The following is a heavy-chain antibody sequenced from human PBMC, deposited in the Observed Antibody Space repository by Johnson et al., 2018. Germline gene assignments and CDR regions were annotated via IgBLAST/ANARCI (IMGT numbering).Heavy chain of an antibody. CDR1: GGTFSSYA. Sequence: VQLVESGAEVKKPGSSVKVSCKASGGTFSSYAISWVRQAPGHGLEWMGGIIPIFGTANYAQKFQGRVTITADESTSTAYMELSSLRSEDTAVYYCARLRITGTLIYYYYMDVWGKGTTVTFSS. CDR3: ARLRITGTLIYYYYMDV. V-gene: IGHV1-69*01. D-gene: IGHD1-20*01. CDR2: IIPIFGTA. J-gene: IGHJ6*03.